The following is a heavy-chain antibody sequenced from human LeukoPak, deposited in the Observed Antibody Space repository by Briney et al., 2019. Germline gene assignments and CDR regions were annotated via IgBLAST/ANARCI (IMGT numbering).Heavy chain of an antibody. V-gene: IGHV3-21*01. J-gene: IGHJ4*02. Sequence: PGGSLRLSCAASGFTFSSYSMNWVRQAPGKGLEWVSSISSSSSYIYYADSVKGRFTISRDNAKNSLYLQMNSLRAEDTAVYYCAREMTEITIFGVVIIGGLDYWGQGTLVTVSS. CDR3: AREMTEITIFGVVIIGGLDY. D-gene: IGHD3-3*01. CDR1: GFTFSSYS. CDR2: ISSSSSYI.